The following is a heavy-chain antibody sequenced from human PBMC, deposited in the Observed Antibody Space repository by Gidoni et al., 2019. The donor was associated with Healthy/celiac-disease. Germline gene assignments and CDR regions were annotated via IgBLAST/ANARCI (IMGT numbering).Heavy chain of an antibody. CDR2: IIPIFGTA. J-gene: IGHJ5*02. CDR1: GGTFSSYA. Sequence: QVQLVQSGAEVKKPGSSVKVSCQASGGTFSSYAIIWVLQAPGQRLEWMGGIIPIFGTANYAQKFQGRVTITADESTSTAYMELSSLRSEDTAVYYCARAYYDILTGYGNWFDPWGQGTLVTVSS. CDR3: ARAYYDILTGYGNWFDP. V-gene: IGHV1-69*01. D-gene: IGHD3-9*01.